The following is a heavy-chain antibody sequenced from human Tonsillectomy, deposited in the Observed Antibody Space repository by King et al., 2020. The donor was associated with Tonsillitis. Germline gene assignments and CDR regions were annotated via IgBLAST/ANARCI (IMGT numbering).Heavy chain of an antibody. CDR1: GFTFSTYG. Sequence: VQLVESGGGVVQPGRSLRLSCAASGFTFSTYGMHWVRQAPGKGLEWVAVITYDGSDKYYADSVKGRFTISRDNSKNTLYLQMHSLRAEDTAVYYCAKDLYYYDSSGYLYYWGQGDLLTVSS. V-gene: IGHV3-30*18. D-gene: IGHD3-22*01. J-gene: IGHJ4*02. CDR3: AKDLYYYDSSGYLYY. CDR2: ITYDGSDK.